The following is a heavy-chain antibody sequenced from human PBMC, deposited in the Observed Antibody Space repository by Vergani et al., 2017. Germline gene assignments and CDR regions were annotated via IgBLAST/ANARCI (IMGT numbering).Heavy chain of an antibody. D-gene: IGHD4-17*01. CDR1: GFTFSSYS. V-gene: IGHV3-21*01. CDR2: ISSSSSYI. J-gene: IGHJ5*02. Sequence: VQLVESGGGLVKPGGSLRLSCAASGFTFSSYSMNWVRQAPGKGLEWVSSISSSSSYIYYADSVKGRFTISRDNAKNSLYLQMNSLRAEDTAVYYCARDLRTVTNWFDPWGQGTLVTVSS. CDR3: ARDLRTVTNWFDP.